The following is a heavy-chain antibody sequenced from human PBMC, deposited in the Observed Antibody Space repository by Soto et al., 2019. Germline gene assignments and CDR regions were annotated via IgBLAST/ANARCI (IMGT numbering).Heavy chain of an antibody. J-gene: IGHJ4*02. CDR1: GFTFSSFG. CDR2: ISGGGNPT. Sequence: EVQLLESGGGLVQPGGSLRLSCAASGFTFSSFGMSWVRQAPGKGLEWVSGISGGGNPTYYSDSVKGRFTISRDSAKNTLYLQMNSLRTEDTAVYYCAKDISYDSSAYDSWGQGTLVTVSS. V-gene: IGHV3-23*01. D-gene: IGHD3-22*01. CDR3: AKDISYDSSAYDS.